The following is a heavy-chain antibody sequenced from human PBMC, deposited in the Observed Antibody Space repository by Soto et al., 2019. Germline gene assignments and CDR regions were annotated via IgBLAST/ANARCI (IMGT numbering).Heavy chain of an antibody. D-gene: IGHD5-18*01. CDR2: ISAYNGNT. Sequence: QVQLVQSGAEVKKPGASVKVSCKASGYTFTSYSISWVRQAPGQGLEWMGWISAYNGNTYHARKLQGRVTMNTDTSTSTAYMELRRLRSDDTAVYYCARDVGYGLIDYWGQGTLVTVSS. CDR1: GYTFTSYS. V-gene: IGHV1-18*01. J-gene: IGHJ4*02. CDR3: ARDVGYGLIDY.